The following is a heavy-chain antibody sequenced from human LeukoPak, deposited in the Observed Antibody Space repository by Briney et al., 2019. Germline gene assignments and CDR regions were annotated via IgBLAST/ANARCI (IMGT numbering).Heavy chain of an antibody. J-gene: IGHJ4*02. CDR2: IYYSGST. Sequence: SETLSLTCTVSGGSISSDDYYWSWIRQHPGKGPEWIGYIYYSGSTYYNPSLKSRVTISVDTSKNQFSLKLSSVTAADTAVYYCARRRRDYVNDYWGQGTLVTVSS. CDR1: GGSISSDDYY. CDR3: ARRRRDYVNDY. V-gene: IGHV4-31*03. D-gene: IGHD4-17*01.